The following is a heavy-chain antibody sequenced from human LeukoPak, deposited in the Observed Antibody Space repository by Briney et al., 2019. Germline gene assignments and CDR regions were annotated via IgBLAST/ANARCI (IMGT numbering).Heavy chain of an antibody. D-gene: IGHD2-2*01. CDR2: ISGSGGST. Sequence: PGGSLRLSCAASGFTFSSYAMSWVRQAPGKGLEWVSAISGSGGSTYYADSVKGRFTISRDNSKNTLYLQMNSLGAEDTAVYYCAKVFGPAATPNWFDPWGQGTLVTVSS. CDR3: AKVFGPAATPNWFDP. CDR1: GFTFSSYA. J-gene: IGHJ5*02. V-gene: IGHV3-23*01.